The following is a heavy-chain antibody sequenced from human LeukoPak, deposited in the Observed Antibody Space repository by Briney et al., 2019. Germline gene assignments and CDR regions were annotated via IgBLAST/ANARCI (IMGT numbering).Heavy chain of an antibody. D-gene: IGHD3-10*01. CDR1: GFTFSSYE. CDR3: ARVELLWFGELLGVNDY. CDR2: ISSSGSTI. V-gene: IGHV3-48*03. Sequence: PGGSLRLSCAASGFTFSSYEMNWVRQAPGEGLEGVSYISSSGSTIYYADSVKGRFTISRDNAKNSLYLQMNSLRAEDTAVYYCARVELLWFGELLGVNDYWGQGTLVTVSS. J-gene: IGHJ4*02.